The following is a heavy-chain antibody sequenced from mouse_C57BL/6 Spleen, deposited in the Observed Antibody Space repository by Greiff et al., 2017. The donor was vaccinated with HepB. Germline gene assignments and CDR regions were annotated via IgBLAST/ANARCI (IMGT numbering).Heavy chain of an antibody. CDR2: IYPGSGST. D-gene: IGHD2-2*01. J-gene: IGHJ4*01. CDR3: ARSGYGYAMDY. V-gene: IGHV1-55*01. Sequence: VQLQQPGAELVKPGASVKMSCKASGYTFTSYWITWVKQRPGQGLEWIGDIYPGSGSTNYNEKFKSKATLTVDTSSSTAYMQLSSLTSEDSAFYYCARSGYGYAMDYWGQGTSVTVSS. CDR1: GYTFTSYW.